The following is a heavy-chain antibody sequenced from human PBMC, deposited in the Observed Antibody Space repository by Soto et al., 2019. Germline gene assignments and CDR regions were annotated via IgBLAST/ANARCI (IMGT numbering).Heavy chain of an antibody. D-gene: IGHD3-10*01. CDR2: ISSTSSTK. V-gene: IGHV3-48*02. CDR1: GFTFSSHG. Sequence: GGCIRLSCDACGFTFSSHGMTWVRQDPGKGLEWVAFISSTSSTKNYADSVSGRSTISRDNTNNSLYLQISSLRDDDTAVYYCARRITMVRGPYYYYGMDVRGQGTTVTVPS. J-gene: IGHJ6*02. CDR3: ARRITMVRGPYYYYGMDV.